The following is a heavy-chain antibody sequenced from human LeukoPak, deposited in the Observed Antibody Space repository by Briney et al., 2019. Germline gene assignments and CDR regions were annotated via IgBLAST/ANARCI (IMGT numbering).Heavy chain of an antibody. CDR3: ATVFDSSGYFTSFDY. CDR2: ISGSGGST. V-gene: IGHV3-23*01. D-gene: IGHD3-22*01. J-gene: IGHJ4*02. CDR1: GFTFSSYA. Sequence: GGSLRLSCAASGFTFSSYAMSWVRQAPGKGLEWVSAISGSGGSTYYADSVKGRFSISRDNSKNTLYLQMNSLRAEDTAVYYCATVFDSSGYFTSFDYWGQGTLVTVSS.